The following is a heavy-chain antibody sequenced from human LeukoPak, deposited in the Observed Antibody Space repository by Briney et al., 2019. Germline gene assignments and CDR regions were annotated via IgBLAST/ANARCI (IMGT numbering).Heavy chain of an antibody. CDR1: GYTFTGYY. Sequence: GASVKVSCKASGYTFTGYYMHWVRQAPGKGLEWMGGFDPEDGETIYAQKFQGRVTKTEDTSTDTAYMELSSLRSEDTAVYYCATVGIKWELPGFDPWGQGTLVTVSS. J-gene: IGHJ5*02. CDR2: FDPEDGET. V-gene: IGHV1-24*01. D-gene: IGHD1-26*01. CDR3: ATVGIKWELPGFDP.